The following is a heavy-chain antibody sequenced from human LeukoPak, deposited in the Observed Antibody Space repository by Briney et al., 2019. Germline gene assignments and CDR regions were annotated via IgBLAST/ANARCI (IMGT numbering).Heavy chain of an antibody. J-gene: IGHJ4*02. V-gene: IGHV1-46*01. CDR2: INPSGGST. Sequence: ASVNVSCKASGYTFTSYYMHWVRQAPGQGLEWMGIINPSGGSTSYAQKFQGRVTMTRDTSTSTVYMELSSLRSEDTAVYYCARDYLGYSGYDSDDYWGQGTLVTVSS. CDR3: ARDYLGYSGYDSDDY. D-gene: IGHD5-12*01. CDR1: GYTFTSYY.